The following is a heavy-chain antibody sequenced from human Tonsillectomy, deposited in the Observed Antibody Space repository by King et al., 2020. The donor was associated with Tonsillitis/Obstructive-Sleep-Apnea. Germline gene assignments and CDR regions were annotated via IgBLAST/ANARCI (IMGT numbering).Heavy chain of an antibody. CDR1: VYTFTDYP. V-gene: IGHV1-3*01. J-gene: IGHJ4*02. D-gene: IGHD4-11*01. CDR3: AREGTVTREFDY. CDR2: INAAKGNT. Sequence: VQLVQSGAEVKKPGASVKVSCKASVYTFTDYPIHWVRQAPGEGLVWMGWINAAKGNTKYSQKFQGRVTITRDRSASTAYMELSSLRSADTAVYYCAREGTVTREFDYWGQGTLLTVSS.